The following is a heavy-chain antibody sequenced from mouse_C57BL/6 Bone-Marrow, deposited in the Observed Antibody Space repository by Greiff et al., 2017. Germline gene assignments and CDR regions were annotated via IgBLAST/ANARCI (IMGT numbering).Heavy chain of an antibody. Sequence: VHVKQSGAELVRPGASVKLSCTASGFNIQDDFMHWVKQRPEQGLEWIGWIDPENGDTEYASKFKGKATITADQYSNTTYLQLSSLTSEDTAVYYCTTPYYSNPYAYWGQGTLVTVTA. J-gene: IGHJ3*01. CDR3: TTPYYSNPYAY. CDR2: IDPENGDT. V-gene: IGHV14-4*01. CDR1: GFNIQDDF. D-gene: IGHD2-5*01.